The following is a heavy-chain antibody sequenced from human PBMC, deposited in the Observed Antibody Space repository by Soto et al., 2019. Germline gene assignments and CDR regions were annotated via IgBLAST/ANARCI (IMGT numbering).Heavy chain of an antibody. Sequence: VGSLRLSCAASGFTFMSYAMHWVRQAPGKGLEWVAVISYDGSNKYYADSVKGRFTISRDNSKNTLYLQMNSLRAEDTAVYYCARGYSFFDYWGQGTLVTVSS. D-gene: IGHD2-15*01. CDR2: ISYDGSNK. CDR3: ARGYSFFDY. V-gene: IGHV3-30-3*01. CDR1: GFTFMSYA. J-gene: IGHJ4*02.